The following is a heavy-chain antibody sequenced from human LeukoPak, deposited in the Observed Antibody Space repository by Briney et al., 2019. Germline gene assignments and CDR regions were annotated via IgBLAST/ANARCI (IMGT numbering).Heavy chain of an antibody. D-gene: IGHD5-18*01. CDR1: GYTFTSYY. CDR2: INPSGGST. J-gene: IGHJ4*02. Sequence: GASVKVSCKASGYTFTSYYMHWVRQAPGQGLAWKGIINPSGGSTSYAQKFQGRVTMTREMSTSTVYMELSSLRSEDTAVYYCAREGVYSHPDYRGQGTLVTVSS. CDR3: AREGVYSHPDY. V-gene: IGHV1-46*01.